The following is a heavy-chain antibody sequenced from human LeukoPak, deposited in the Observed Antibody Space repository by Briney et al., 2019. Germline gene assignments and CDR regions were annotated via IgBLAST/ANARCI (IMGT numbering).Heavy chain of an antibody. V-gene: IGHV3-23*01. CDR1: GFTFRSYG. Sequence: GGSLRFSCAASGFTFRSYGMTWVRQAPGKGLEWVSASGSGDSTYYADSVKGRFTISRDNSRNTLYLQMNSLRAGDTAVYYCAKSFRSTSLDYWGQGTLVTVSS. CDR2: SGSGDST. D-gene: IGHD2-2*01. CDR3: AKSFRSTSLDY. J-gene: IGHJ4*02.